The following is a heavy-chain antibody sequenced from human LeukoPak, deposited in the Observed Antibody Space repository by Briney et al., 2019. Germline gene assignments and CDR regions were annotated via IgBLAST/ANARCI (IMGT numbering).Heavy chain of an antibody. J-gene: IGHJ4*02. CDR3: ARGRYSSGWYIDY. CDR1: GFTFSSYA. CDR2: ISGSGGST. D-gene: IGHD6-19*01. Sequence: GGSLRLSCAASGFTFSSYAMSWVRQAPGKGLEWVSAISGSGGSTYYADSVKGRFTISRDNSKNTLYLQMNSLRAEDTAVYYCARGRYSSGWYIDYWGQGTLVTVSS. V-gene: IGHV3-23*01.